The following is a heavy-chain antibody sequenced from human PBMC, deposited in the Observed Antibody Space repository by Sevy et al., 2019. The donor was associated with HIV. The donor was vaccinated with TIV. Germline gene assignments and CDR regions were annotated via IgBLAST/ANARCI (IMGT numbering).Heavy chain of an antibody. J-gene: IGHJ6*02. CDR2: ISSSSSYI. CDR3: ARDASSSSLGDV. D-gene: IGHD6-13*01. V-gene: IGHV3-21*01. CDR1: GFTFSSYS. Sequence: RGSLRLSCAASGFTFSSYSMNWVRQAPGKGLEWVSSISSSSSYIYYADSVKGRFTISRDNAKNSLYLQMNSLRAEDTAVYYCARDASSSSLGDVWGQGTTVTVSS.